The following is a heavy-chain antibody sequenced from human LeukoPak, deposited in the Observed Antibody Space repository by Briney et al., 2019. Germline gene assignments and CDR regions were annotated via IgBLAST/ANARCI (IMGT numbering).Heavy chain of an antibody. CDR1: GFTFSSYG. CDR3: ARDTCSTTTCHGWFGP. CDR2: IWYDGSNK. D-gene: IGHD2-2*01. V-gene: IGHV3-33*01. J-gene: IGHJ5*02. Sequence: GGSLRLSCAASGFTFSSYGMQWVRQAPGKGLEWVAVIWYDGSNKYYADSVKGRFTISRDNSKNTLYLQMNSLRAEGTAVYYCARDTCSTTTCHGWFGPWGQGTLVTVSS.